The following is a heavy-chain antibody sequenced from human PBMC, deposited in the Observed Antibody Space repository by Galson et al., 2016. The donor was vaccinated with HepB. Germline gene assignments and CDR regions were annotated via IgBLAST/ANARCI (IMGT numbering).Heavy chain of an antibody. CDR1: GFTFSSYW. J-gene: IGHJ4*02. V-gene: IGHV3-74*01. Sequence: SLRLSCAASGFTFSSYWMHWVRQVPGKGLVMVARTNTDGSDTGYADSVKGRFTISRDNAKNTLYLQMNTLRAEDTAVYYCARDYLKYTGSYLYSWGQGTLVTVSS. D-gene: IGHD1-26*01. CDR2: TNTDGSDT. CDR3: ARDYLKYTGSYLYS.